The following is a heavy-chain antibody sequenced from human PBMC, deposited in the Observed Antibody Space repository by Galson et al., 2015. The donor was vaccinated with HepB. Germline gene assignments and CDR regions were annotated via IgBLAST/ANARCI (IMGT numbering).Heavy chain of an antibody. J-gene: IGHJ4*02. CDR1: GYTFTGYY. CDR2: INPNSGGT. CDR3: ARVGPDDRYSGSYSRLDY. V-gene: IGHV1-2*06. Sequence: SVKVSCKASGYTFTGYYMHWVRQAPGQGLEWMGRINPNSGGTNYAQKFQGRVTMTRDTSISTAYMELSRLRSDDTAVYYCARVGPDDRYSGSYSRLDYWGQGTLVTVSS. D-gene: IGHD1-26*01.